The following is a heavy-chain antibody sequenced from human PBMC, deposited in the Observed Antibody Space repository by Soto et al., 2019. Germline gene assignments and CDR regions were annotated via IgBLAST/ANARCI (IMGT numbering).Heavy chain of an antibody. V-gene: IGHV3-33*01. Sequence: YADSVKGRFTISRDISNNTLYLQTNSLRDEDTAVYYCARGSSSGWYYFFFDYWGQGTLVTVSS. D-gene: IGHD6-19*01. CDR3: ARGSSSGWYYFFFDY. J-gene: IGHJ4*02.